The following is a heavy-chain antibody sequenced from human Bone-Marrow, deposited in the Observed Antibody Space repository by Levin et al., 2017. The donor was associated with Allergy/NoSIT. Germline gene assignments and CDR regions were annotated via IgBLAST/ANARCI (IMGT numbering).Heavy chain of an antibody. CDR2: ISGSGGST. D-gene: IGHD3-10*01. CDR1: GFTFSSYA. V-gene: IGHV3-23*01. J-gene: IGHJ4*02. Sequence: LSLTCAASGFTFSSYAMSWVRQAPGKGLEWVSAISGSGGSTYYADSVKGRFTISRDNSKNTLYLQMNSLRAEDTAVYYCAKITMVRGVRGDRYFDYWGQGTLVTVSS. CDR3: AKITMVRGVRGDRYFDY.